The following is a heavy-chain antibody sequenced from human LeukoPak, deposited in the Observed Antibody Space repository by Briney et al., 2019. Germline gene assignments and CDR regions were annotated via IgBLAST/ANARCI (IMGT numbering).Heavy chain of an antibody. CDR1: GYTFTSYG. CDR3: ARDEMTEPRLSPIDY. V-gene: IGHV1-18*01. D-gene: IGHD3-16*02. CDR2: ISAYNGNT. J-gene: IGHJ4*02. Sequence: GASVKVSCKASGYTFTSYGISWVRQAPGQGLEWMGWISAYNGNTNYAQKLQGRVTMTTDTSTSTAYMELRSLRSDDTAVYYCARDEMTEPRLSPIDYWGQGTLVTVSS.